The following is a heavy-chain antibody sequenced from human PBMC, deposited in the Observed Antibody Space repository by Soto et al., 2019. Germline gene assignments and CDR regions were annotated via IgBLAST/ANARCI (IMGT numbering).Heavy chain of an antibody. CDR2: IIPTLGTP. D-gene: IGHD3-3*01. CDR1: GGTFSTHA. V-gene: IGHV1-69*01. J-gene: IGHJ6*02. Sequence: QVQLVQSGAEVKKPGSSVKVSCKASGGTFSTHAISWVRQAPGQGLEWLGGIIPTLGTPNYAQKFQGRVTVTADEYTRTAYMELSRLTSEDTAVYYCARAAFRSGYYGYYYGMDVWGQGTAVNV. CDR3: ARAAFRSGYYGYYYGMDV.